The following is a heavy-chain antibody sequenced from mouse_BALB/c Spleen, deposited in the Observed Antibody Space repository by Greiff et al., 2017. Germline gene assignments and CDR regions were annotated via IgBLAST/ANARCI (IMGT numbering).Heavy chain of an antibody. CDR2: INPSNGRT. CDR3: ASYYGPYYYAMDY. J-gene: IGHJ4*01. CDR1: GYTFTSYW. Sequence: QVQLQQPGAELVKPGASVKLSCKASGYTFTSYWMHWVKQRPGQGLEWIGEINPSNGRTNYNEKFKRKATLTVDKSSSTAYMQLSSLTSEDSAVSYWASYYGPYYYAMDYWGQGTSVTVSS. D-gene: IGHD1-2*01. V-gene: IGHV1S81*02.